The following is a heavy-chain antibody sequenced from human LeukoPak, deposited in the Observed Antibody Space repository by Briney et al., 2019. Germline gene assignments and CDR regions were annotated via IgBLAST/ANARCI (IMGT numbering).Heavy chain of an antibody. CDR1: GFNFRSYG. D-gene: IGHD6-19*01. CDR3: ARDLGSSGFFDY. J-gene: IGHJ4*02. Sequence: GGSLRLSCVASGFNFRSYGMHWVRQAPGKGLEWVAIIWYDGGDKYYADSVKGRFTISRDNFRNTLYLQMNSLRAEDTAVYYCARDLGSSGFFDYWGQGTLVTVSP. CDR2: IWYDGGDK. V-gene: IGHV3-33*01.